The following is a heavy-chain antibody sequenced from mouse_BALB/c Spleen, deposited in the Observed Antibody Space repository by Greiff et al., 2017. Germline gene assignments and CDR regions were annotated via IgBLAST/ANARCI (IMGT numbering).Heavy chain of an antibody. D-gene: IGHD1-1*01. CDR2: IYPYNGGT. J-gene: IGHJ2*01. CDR1: GYTFTDYN. Sequence: EVQLQESAPELVKPGASVKISCKASGYTFTDYNMHWVKQSHGKSLEWIGYIYPYNGGTAYNQKFRSKATLTVDNSSSTAYMELRSLTSEDSAVYYCARHGSSYFDYWGQGTTLTVSS. V-gene: IGHV1S29*02. CDR3: ARHGSSYFDY.